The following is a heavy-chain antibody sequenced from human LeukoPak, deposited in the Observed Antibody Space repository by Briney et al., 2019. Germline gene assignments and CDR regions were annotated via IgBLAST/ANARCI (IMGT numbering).Heavy chain of an antibody. D-gene: IGHD4-23*01. Sequence: GASVKVSCKASGGTFSSYAFSWVRQAPGQGLEWMGRIIPILGIANYAQKFQGRVTITADKSTSTAYMELSSLRSEDTAVYYCARGLTPGGPLFDYWGQGTLVTVSS. CDR1: GGTFSSYA. V-gene: IGHV1-69*04. CDR3: ARGLTPGGPLFDY. J-gene: IGHJ4*02. CDR2: IIPILGIA.